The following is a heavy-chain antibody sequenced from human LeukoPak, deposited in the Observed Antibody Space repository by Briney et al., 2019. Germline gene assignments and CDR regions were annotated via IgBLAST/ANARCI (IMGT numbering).Heavy chain of an antibody. Sequence: PSETLSLTCAVSGGSVSSSNFWTWVRQPPGKGLEWIGYIYHSGSTYYNPSLKSRVTISVDRSKNQFSLKLSSVTAADTAVYYCARGGYYDSSGYLSNLDYWGQGTLVTVSS. D-gene: IGHD3-22*01. CDR3: ARGGYYDSSGYLSNLDY. CDR1: GGSVSSSNF. CDR2: IYHSGST. J-gene: IGHJ4*02. V-gene: IGHV4-4*02.